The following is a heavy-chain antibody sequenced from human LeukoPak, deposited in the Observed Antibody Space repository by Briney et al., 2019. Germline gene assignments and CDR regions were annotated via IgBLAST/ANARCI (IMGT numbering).Heavy chain of an antibody. J-gene: IGHJ6*02. CDR3: ARVAYSSSWYPYYYYGMDV. CDR2: INPNSGGT. D-gene: IGHD6-13*01. CDR1: GYTFTGYY. Sequence: ASVKVSCKASGYTFTGYYMHWVRQAPGQGLEWMGWINPNSGGTNYAQKLQGRVTMTTDTSTSTAYMELRSLRSDDTAVYYCARVAYSSSWYPYYYYGMDVWGQGTTVTVSS. V-gene: IGHV1-2*02.